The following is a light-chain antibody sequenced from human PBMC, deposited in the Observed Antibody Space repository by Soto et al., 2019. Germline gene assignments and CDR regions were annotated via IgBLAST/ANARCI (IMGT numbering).Light chain of an antibody. Sequence: DIQMTQSPSTLSASVGDRVTITCRASQSISGWLAWVQQKPGKAPKLLIYAASNLDSGVPSRFTGSGSGTEFTLPISSLQPDDFATYYCQQYSSDSFTYGPGTKLEIK. V-gene: IGKV1-5*01. CDR2: AAS. J-gene: IGKJ2*01. CDR3: QQYSSDSFT. CDR1: QSISGW.